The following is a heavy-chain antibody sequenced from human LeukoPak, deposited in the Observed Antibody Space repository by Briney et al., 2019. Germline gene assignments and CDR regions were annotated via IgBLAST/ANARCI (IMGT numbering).Heavy chain of an antibody. D-gene: IGHD2-2*01. V-gene: IGHV4-59*01. Sequence: SETLSLTCTVSGGSISSYYWSWIRQPPGKGLEWIGYIYYSGSTNYNPSLKSRVTISVDTSKNQFSLKLSSVTAADTAVYYCARMEYCSSNSCYPFDYWGQGTLVTVSS. CDR3: ARMEYCSSNSCYPFDY. CDR1: GGSISSYY. CDR2: IYYSGST. J-gene: IGHJ4*02.